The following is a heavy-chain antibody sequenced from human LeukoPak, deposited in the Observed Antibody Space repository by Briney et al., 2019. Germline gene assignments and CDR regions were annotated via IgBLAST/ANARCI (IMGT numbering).Heavy chain of an antibody. D-gene: IGHD1-26*01. V-gene: IGHV1-18*01. CDR3: AREWELLWMDV. CDR2: ISAYNGNT. Sequence: ASVKVSCKASGGTFSSYAISWVRQAPGQGLEWMGWISAYNGNTNYAQKLQGRVTMTTDTSTSTAYMELRSLRSDDTAVYYCAREWELLWMDVWGKGTTVTVSS. CDR1: GGTFSSYA. J-gene: IGHJ6*04.